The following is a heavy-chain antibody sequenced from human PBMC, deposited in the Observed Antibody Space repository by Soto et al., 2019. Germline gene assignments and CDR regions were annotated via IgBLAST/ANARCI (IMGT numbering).Heavy chain of an antibody. J-gene: IGHJ3*02. D-gene: IGHD2-2*02. Sequence: LSCASSGCCMSAFSMNWVRQAPGKGLEWISYISSTSSTIYYADSVKGRFTISRDNAKNSLYLQMNSLRDEDTAVYYCAREGGRHCSPTRCYNAFDIWGLGTMVTVSS. V-gene: IGHV3-48*02. CDR1: GCCMSAFS. CDR3: AREGGRHCSPTRCYNAFDI. CDR2: ISSTSSTI.